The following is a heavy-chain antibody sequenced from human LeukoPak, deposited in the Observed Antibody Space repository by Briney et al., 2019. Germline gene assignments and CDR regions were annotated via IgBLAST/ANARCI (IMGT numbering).Heavy chain of an antibody. V-gene: IGHV1-2*02. CDR1: GYTFTGYY. D-gene: IGHD3-10*01. CDR2: INPNSGGT. Sequence: ASVKVSCKASGYTFTGYYMHWVRQAPGQGLEWMGWINPNSGGTNYAQKFQGRVTMTRDTSISTAYIELSRLRSDDTAVYYCARDLFQYYYGSGSYLDYWGQGTLLSVSS. J-gene: IGHJ4*02. CDR3: ARDLFQYYYGSGSYLDY.